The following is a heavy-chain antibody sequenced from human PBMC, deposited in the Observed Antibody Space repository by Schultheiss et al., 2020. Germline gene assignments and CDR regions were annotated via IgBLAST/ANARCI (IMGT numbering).Heavy chain of an antibody. CDR2: TYYRSKWYN. V-gene: IGHV6-1*01. CDR3: ARDGYYYYGMDV. CDR1: GEIVSSNSAA. Sequence: SQTLSLTCAISGEIVSSNSAACNWIRQSPSRGLEWLGRTYYRSKWYNDYAVSVKSRITINPDTSKNQFSLQLNSVTPEDTAVYYCARDGYYYYGMDVWGQGTTVTVSS. J-gene: IGHJ6*02.